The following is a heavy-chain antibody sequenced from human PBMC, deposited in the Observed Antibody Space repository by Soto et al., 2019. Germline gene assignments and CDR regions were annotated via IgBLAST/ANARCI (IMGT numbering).Heavy chain of an antibody. CDR2: IIPIFGTA. J-gene: IGHJ4*02. D-gene: IGHD6-19*01. Sequence: SVKVSCKASGGTFSSYAISWVRQAPGQGLEWMGGIIPIFGTANYAQKFQGRVTITADESTSTAYMELSSLRSEDTAVYYCARLGQGIAVAGTLDRFDYWGQGTLVTVSS. CDR1: GGTFSSYA. V-gene: IGHV1-69*13. CDR3: ARLGQGIAVAGTLDRFDY.